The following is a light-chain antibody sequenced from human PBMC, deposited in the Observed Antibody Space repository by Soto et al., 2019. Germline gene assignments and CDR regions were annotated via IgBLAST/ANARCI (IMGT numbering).Light chain of an antibody. Sequence: QSVLTQPPSASETPGQRVTISCSGSSSNIGSNPVNWYQQLPGTAPKLLIYSNNKRPSGVPDRFSGSKSGTSASLAISGLQSEDEADYYCAAWDDSLNGVIFGGGTQLTVL. CDR1: SSNIGSNP. J-gene: IGLJ2*01. CDR2: SNN. CDR3: AAWDDSLNGVI. V-gene: IGLV1-44*01.